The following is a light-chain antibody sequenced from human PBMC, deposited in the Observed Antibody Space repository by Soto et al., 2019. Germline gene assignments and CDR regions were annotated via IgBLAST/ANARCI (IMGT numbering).Light chain of an antibody. J-gene: IGLJ2*01. V-gene: IGLV1-44*01. CDR3: FAWYDSRHTVL. CDR2: SHN. Sequence: QSVLTQPPSVSGTPGQRVTISCSGSNSNIGSITVNWYLQRPGTAPKLLVYSHNRRPSGVPVRFSVYKSGASASVVNSWLRYEDEGDYYFFAWYDSRHTVLFGGGTKVTVL. CDR1: NSNIGSIT.